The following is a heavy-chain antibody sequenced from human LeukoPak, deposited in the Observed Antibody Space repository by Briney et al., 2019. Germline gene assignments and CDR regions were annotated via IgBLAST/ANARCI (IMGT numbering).Heavy chain of an antibody. V-gene: IGHV3-23*01. CDR2: ISGSGGST. D-gene: IGHD6-19*01. CDR1: GFTFSSYA. Sequence: PGGSLRLSCAASGFTFSSYAMHWVRQAPGKGLEWVSAISGSGGSTYYADSVKGRFTISRDNSKNTLFLQMNSLRAEDTAVYYCAKARYSSGWDYFDYWGQGTLVTVSS. J-gene: IGHJ4*02. CDR3: AKARYSSGWDYFDY.